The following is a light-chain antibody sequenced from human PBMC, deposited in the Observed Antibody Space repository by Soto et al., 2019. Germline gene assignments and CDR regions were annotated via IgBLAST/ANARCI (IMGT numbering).Light chain of an antibody. J-gene: IGKJ4*01. V-gene: IGKV3-15*01. Sequence: EIVMTQSPATLSVSPGERATLSCRASQSVSSDLTWYQQKPGQAPRLLLYGAFTRATGIPARFSGSGSGTELPLTLSSLQSEDFAVYHCQQYKNWPPLTFGGGTKVEIK. CDR1: QSVSSD. CDR2: GAF. CDR3: QQYKNWPPLT.